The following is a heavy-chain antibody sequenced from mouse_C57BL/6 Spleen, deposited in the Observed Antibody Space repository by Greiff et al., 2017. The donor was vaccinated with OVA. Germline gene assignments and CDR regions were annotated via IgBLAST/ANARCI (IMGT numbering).Heavy chain of an antibody. V-gene: IGHV5-4*03. CDR3: ARGGYSNSWYFDV. J-gene: IGHJ1*03. CDR1: GFTFSSYA. CDR2: ISDGGSYT. D-gene: IGHD2-5*01. Sequence: EVKLMESGGGLVKPGGSLKLSCAASGFTFSSYAMSWVRQTPEKRLEWVATISDGGSYTYYPDNVKGRFTISRDNAKNNLYLQMSHLKSEDTAMYYCARGGYSNSWYFDVWGTGTTVTVSS.